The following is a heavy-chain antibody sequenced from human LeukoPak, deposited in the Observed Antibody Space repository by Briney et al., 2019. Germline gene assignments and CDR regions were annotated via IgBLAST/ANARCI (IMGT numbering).Heavy chain of an antibody. CDR2: IIPIFGTA. V-gene: IGHV1-69*13. Sequence: SVKVSCEASGYTFTSYYMHWVRQAPGQGLEWMGGIIPIFGTANYAQKFQGRVTITADESTSTAYMELSSLRSEDTAVYYCARDLHSGSGSPNWFDPWGQGTLVTVSS. D-gene: IGHD3-10*01. J-gene: IGHJ5*02. CDR1: GYTFTSYY. CDR3: ARDLHSGSGSPNWFDP.